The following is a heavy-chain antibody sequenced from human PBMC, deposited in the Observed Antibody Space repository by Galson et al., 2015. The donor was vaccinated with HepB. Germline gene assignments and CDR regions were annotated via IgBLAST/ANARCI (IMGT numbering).Heavy chain of an antibody. J-gene: IGHJ5*01. Sequence: SLRLSCAASGFTFRTYTFHWFRQAPGKGLEWVALISSDGSKNNYADSARGRFPISRDNSWTTVYLQMSSLRPEDTAVYYCARAENCGGGECWLVDSWGLGTLVTVSS. CDR1: GFTFRTYT. V-gene: IGHV3-30*04. D-gene: IGHD2-21*01. CDR2: ISSDGSKN. CDR3: ARAENCGGGECWLVDS.